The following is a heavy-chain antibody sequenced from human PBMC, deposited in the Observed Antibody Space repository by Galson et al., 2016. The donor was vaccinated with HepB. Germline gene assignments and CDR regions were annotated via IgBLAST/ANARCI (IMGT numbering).Heavy chain of an antibody. Sequence: SLRLSCAASGFTFSRYGMHWVRQAPGKGLEWVALIWSDGSNKYYADSVKGRFTTSRDNSKNTAYLQMNSLRAEDRAVYYCAREAGIAAAATHDYWGQGTLVTVSS. V-gene: IGHV3-33*01. CDR3: AREAGIAAAATHDY. D-gene: IGHD6-13*01. CDR1: GFTFSRYG. J-gene: IGHJ4*02. CDR2: IWSDGSNK.